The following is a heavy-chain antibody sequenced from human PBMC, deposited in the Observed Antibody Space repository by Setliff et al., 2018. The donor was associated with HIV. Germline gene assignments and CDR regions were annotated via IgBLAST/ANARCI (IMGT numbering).Heavy chain of an antibody. D-gene: IGHD6-19*01. Sequence: GGSLRLSCAASGFTFSSYTMNWVRQAPGKGLEWVSSISSRSTYIYYADSVKGRFTISRDSAKNSLFLQMNSLRAEDTAVYYCARDGVTGVAVAGTNLFWGRGTLVTVSS. CDR1: GFTFSSYT. CDR3: ARDGVTGVAVAGTNLF. V-gene: IGHV3-21*01. CDR2: ISSRSTYI. J-gene: IGHJ1*01.